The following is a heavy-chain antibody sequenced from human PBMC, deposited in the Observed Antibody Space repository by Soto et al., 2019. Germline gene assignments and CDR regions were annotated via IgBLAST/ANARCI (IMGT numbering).Heavy chain of an antibody. CDR1: GGSFSGYY. D-gene: IGHD3-3*01. Sequence: SETLSLTCAVYGGSFSGYYWSWIRQPPGKGLEWIGEINHSGSTNYNPTLKSRVTISVDTSKNQFSLKLSSVTAADTAVYYCAPLRFLEWLGRGYYYGMEVWGQGTTVTVSS. CDR3: APLRFLEWLGRGYYYGMEV. V-gene: IGHV4-34*01. J-gene: IGHJ6*02. CDR2: INHSGST.